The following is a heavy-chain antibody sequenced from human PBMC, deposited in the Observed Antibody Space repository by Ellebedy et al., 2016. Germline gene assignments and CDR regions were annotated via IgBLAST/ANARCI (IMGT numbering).Heavy chain of an antibody. D-gene: IGHD3-16*01. CDR3: AKDKRMITFGGVIDY. Sequence: GGSLRLSCEASGFTFSSYWMHWVRQAPGKGLVWVSRINSDGSSTSYADSVKGRFTISRDNAKNSLYLQMNSLRAEDTALYYCAKDKRMITFGGVIDYWGQGTLVTVSS. CDR2: INSDGSST. CDR1: GFTFSSYW. V-gene: IGHV3-74*01. J-gene: IGHJ4*02.